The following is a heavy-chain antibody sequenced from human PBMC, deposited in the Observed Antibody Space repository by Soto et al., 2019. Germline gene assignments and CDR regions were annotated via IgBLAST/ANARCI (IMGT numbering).Heavy chain of an antibody. V-gene: IGHV4-30-2*01. CDR1: GGSISSGGYS. Sequence: PSEILSLTXAVSGGSISSGGYSWSWIRQPPGKGLEWIGYIYHSGSTYYNPSLKSRVTISVDRSKNQFSLKLSSVTAADTAVYYCARGPAYSSTAYYYYYYGMDVWGQGTTVTVSS. J-gene: IGHJ6*02. CDR2: IYHSGST. CDR3: ARGPAYSSTAYYYYYYGMDV. D-gene: IGHD2-2*01.